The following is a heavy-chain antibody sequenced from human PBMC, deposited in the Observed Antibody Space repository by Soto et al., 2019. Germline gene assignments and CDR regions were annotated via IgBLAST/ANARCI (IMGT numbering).Heavy chain of an antibody. CDR1: RGTFSSYT. CDR2: VVPKFGSI. CDR3: TSGGRENNWTDGNFEY. D-gene: IGHD1-20*01. Sequence: QVHLVQSGAEVKKPGSSVKVSCRAPRGTFSSYTINWVRQAPGQGLEWMGRVVPKFGSINFVRKFQGRLTLTADQSTRTAFLELSSLRPEDTAVYYCTSGGRENNWTDGNFEYWGQGTQVTVSS. J-gene: IGHJ4*02. V-gene: IGHV1-69*02.